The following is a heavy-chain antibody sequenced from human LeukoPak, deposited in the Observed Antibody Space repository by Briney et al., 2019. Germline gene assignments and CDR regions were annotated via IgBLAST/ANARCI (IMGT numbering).Heavy chain of an antibody. CDR3: AGRRVLDASFDY. CDR1: GFTFSSYA. Sequence: GGSLRLSCAASGFTFSSYAMSWVRQAPGKGLEWVSAISGSGGSTYYADSVKGRFTISRDNSKNTLFLQMNRLRAEDTAVYYCAGRRVLDASFDYWGQGTLVTVSS. V-gene: IGHV3-23*01. D-gene: IGHD3-16*01. J-gene: IGHJ4*02. CDR2: ISGSGGST.